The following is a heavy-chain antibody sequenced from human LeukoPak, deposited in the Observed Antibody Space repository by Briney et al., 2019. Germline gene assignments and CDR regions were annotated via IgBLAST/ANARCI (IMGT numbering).Heavy chain of an antibody. CDR3: ARDVSDSSGYFPYYFDY. CDR1: GDTFSSYA. V-gene: IGHV1-69*13. J-gene: IGHJ4*02. Sequence: AASVKVSCKASGDTFSSYAISWVRQAPGQGLEWMGGIIPIFGTANYAQKFQGRVTITADESTSTAYMELSSLRSEDTAVYYCARDVSDSSGYFPYYFDYWGQGTLVTVSS. D-gene: IGHD3-22*01. CDR2: IIPIFGTA.